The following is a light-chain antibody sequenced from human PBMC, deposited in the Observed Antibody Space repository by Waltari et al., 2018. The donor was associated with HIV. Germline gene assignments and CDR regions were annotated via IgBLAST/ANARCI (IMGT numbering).Light chain of an antibody. CDR2: EVS. J-gene: IGLJ2*01. CDR1: KGPIGARNC. CDR3: SSHTTIDGTVI. Sequence: QSPPSHPPSASGTPGQPLTISSSGTKGPIGARNCVSWYQQMPGISPKLLITEVSSRASDISARFSASKSGNTASLTISGLQIEDEANYYCSSHTTIDGTVIFGGGTAVTVL. V-gene: IGLV2-14*01.